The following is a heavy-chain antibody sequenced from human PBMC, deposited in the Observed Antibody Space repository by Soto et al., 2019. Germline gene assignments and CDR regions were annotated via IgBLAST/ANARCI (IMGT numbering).Heavy chain of an antibody. Sequence: SVKLSCKASGGTFSSYAISWVRQAPGQGLEWMGGIIPIFGTANYAQKFQGRVTITADKSTSTAYMELSSLRSEDTAVYYCARSSCSSPRCYPDYCGQGTLVIVSS. CDR2: IIPIFGTA. D-gene: IGHD2-2*01. CDR3: ARSSCSSPRCYPDY. CDR1: GGTFSSYA. J-gene: IGHJ4*02. V-gene: IGHV1-69*06.